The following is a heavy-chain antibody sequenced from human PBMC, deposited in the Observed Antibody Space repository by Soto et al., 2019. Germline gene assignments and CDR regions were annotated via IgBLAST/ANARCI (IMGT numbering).Heavy chain of an antibody. V-gene: IGHV5-51*01. Sequence: GESLKISCKGSGYSFTSYWIGWVRQTPGKGLEWMGIIYPGDSDTRYSPSFQGQVSISADKSISTAYLQWSSLKASDTAMYYCARRPTYYYDSSAYGAFDIWGQGTMVTVSS. D-gene: IGHD3-22*01. CDR2: IYPGDSDT. J-gene: IGHJ3*02. CDR1: GYSFTSYW. CDR3: ARRPTYYYDSSAYGAFDI.